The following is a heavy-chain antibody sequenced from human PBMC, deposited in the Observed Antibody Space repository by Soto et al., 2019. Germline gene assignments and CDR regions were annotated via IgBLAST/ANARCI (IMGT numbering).Heavy chain of an antibody. CDR1: GYTFTNFG. V-gene: IGHV1-18*01. CDR3: AREDIVENWFDP. CDR2: ISAYNANT. D-gene: IGHD2-15*01. Sequence: ASVKVSCKASGYTFTNFGISWVRQAPGQGLEWMGWISAYNANTNYAQKFQGRVTMTRDTSTSTVYMELSSLRSEDTAVYYCAREDIVENWFDPWGQGTLVTVSS. J-gene: IGHJ5*02.